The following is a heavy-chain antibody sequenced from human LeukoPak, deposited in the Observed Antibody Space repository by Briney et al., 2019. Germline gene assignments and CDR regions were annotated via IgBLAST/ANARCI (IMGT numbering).Heavy chain of an antibody. CDR1: GFTFSSYA. J-gene: IGHJ4*02. CDR2: ISSSSSYI. Sequence: GGSLRLSCAASGFTFSSYAMSWVRQAPGKGLEWVSFISSSSSYIYYADSVKGRFTISRDNAKNSLYLQMNSLRGDDTAVHYCAREFTSAYSGSSRGLWGQGTLVTVSS. CDR3: AREFTSAYSGSSRGL. V-gene: IGHV3-21*01. D-gene: IGHD1-26*01.